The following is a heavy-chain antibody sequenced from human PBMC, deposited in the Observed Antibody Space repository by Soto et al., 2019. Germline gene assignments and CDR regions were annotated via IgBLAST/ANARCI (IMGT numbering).Heavy chain of an antibody. V-gene: IGHV2-5*02. J-gene: IGHJ3*02. D-gene: IGHD2-15*01. CDR2: IYWDDEK. CDR3: AHRLGYCSGGSCYAPHDAFDI. Sequence: SGPTLVNPTQTLTLTCTFSGFSLSTGGVGVGWIRQPPGKALEWLALIYWDDEKRHSPSLNSRLSITKDTSKNQVVLTMTNMDPVDTATYYCAHRLGYCSGGSCYAPHDAFDIWGQGTMVTVSS. CDR1: GFSLSTGGVG.